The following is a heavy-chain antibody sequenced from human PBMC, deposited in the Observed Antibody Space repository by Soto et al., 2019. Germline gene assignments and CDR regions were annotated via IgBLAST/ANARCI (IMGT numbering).Heavy chain of an antibody. Sequence: EVQLMESGGGMVKPGGSLRLSCAASGITFSRGWVSWVRLPPGKGPEWVGRIRSSSEGGPTDYAAPVNDRFSISRDDSKNTIYLHTDSLPSEDIAVYYCTAEIPVFWGCSCVYCGQATLVTVSS. D-gene: IGHD3-3*01. CDR2: IRSSSEGGPT. J-gene: IGHJ4*02. CDR3: TAEIPVFWGCSCVY. V-gene: IGHV3-15*01. CDR1: GITFSRGW.